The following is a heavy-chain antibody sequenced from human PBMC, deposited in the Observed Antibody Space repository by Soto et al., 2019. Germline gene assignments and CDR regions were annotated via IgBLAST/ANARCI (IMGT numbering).Heavy chain of an antibody. CDR3: AKGRRLGLSSPLDL. V-gene: IGHV3-23*01. J-gene: IGHJ5*02. CDR1: GFTFRHFA. D-gene: IGHD2-2*01. Sequence: EEQLLESGGTLVQPGGSLRLSCAVSGFTFRHFAMSWVRQAPGKGLEWVSGISGSGSRTDDADSVRGRFTISRDNSNSTLFLQMDSLGPEDTAVYFCAKGRRLGLSSPLDLWGQGTLVTVSS. CDR2: ISGSGSRT.